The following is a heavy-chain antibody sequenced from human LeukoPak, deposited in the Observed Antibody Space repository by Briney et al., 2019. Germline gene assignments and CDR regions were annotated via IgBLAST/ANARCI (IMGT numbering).Heavy chain of an antibody. V-gene: IGHV3-23*01. D-gene: IGHD3-3*01. Sequence: AGGSLRLSCAASGFTFSSYAMSWVRQAPGKGLEWVSAISGSGGSTYYADSVKGRFTISRDNSKNTLYLQMNSLRAEDTAVYYCAREGGITILGVVPYFDYWGQGTLVTVSS. CDR3: AREGGITILGVVPYFDY. CDR2: ISGSGGST. J-gene: IGHJ4*02. CDR1: GFTFSSYA.